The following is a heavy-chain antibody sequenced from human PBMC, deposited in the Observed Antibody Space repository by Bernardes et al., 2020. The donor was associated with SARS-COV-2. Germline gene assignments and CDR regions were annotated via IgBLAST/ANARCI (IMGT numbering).Heavy chain of an antibody. CDR2: IWYDGSNK. J-gene: IGHJ4*02. CDR1: GFTFSSYG. D-gene: IGHD3-22*01. CDR3: ARDGNFDLGYYDSSGYYYFDY. V-gene: IGHV3-33*01. Sequence: GGSLRLSCAASGFTFSSYGMHWVRQAPGKGLEWVAVIWYDGSNKYYVDSVKGRFTISRDNSKNTLYLQMNSLRAEDTAVYYCARDGNFDLGYYDSSGYYYFDYWGQGTLVTVSS.